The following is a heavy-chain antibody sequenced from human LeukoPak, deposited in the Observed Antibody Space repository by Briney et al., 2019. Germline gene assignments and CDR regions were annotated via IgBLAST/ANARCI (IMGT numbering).Heavy chain of an antibody. J-gene: IGHJ3*02. V-gene: IGHV4-34*01. Sequence: PSETLSLTCAVYGGSFSGYYWSRIRQPPGKGLEWIGEINHSGSTNYNPSLKSRVTISVDTSKNQFSLKLSSVTAADTAVYYCAYCSSTSCYGGDAFDIWGQGTMVTVSS. CDR1: GGSFSGYY. D-gene: IGHD2-2*01. CDR2: INHSGST. CDR3: AYCSSTSCYGGDAFDI.